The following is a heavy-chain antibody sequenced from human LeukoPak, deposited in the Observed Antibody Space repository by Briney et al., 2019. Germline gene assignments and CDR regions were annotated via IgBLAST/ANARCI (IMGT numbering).Heavy chain of an antibody. D-gene: IGHD6-13*01. CDR2: ISSSSSYI. Sequence: GGSLRLSCAASGFTFSSYSMNWVRQAPGKGLEWVSSISSSSSYIYYADSVKGRFTIYRDNAKNSLYLQMNSLRAEDTAVYYCARAEGDSSSWYRYWGQGTLVTVSS. CDR3: ARAEGDSSSWYRY. CDR1: GFTFSSYS. J-gene: IGHJ4*02. V-gene: IGHV3-21*01.